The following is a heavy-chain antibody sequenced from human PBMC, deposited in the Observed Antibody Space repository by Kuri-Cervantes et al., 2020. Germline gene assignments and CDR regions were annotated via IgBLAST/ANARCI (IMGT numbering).Heavy chain of an antibody. V-gene: IGHV3-30-3*01. CDR2: ISYDGSNK. CDR1: GFTFRNYE. J-gene: IGHJ6*03. Sequence: GESLKISCVASGFTFRNYEMHWVRQAPGKGLEWVAVISYDGSNKYYADSVKGRFTISRDNSKNTLYLQMNSLRAEDTAVYYCVTERRNYYLDVWGKGTTVTVSS. CDR3: VTERRNYYLDV.